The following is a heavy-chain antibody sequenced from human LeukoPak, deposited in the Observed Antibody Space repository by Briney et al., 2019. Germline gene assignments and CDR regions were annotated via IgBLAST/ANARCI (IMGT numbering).Heavy chain of an antibody. J-gene: IGHJ6*03. CDR2: IRYDGSNE. D-gene: IGHD3-10*01. CDR3: AKRVLYGSGSYYYYYYYMDV. Sequence: GGSLRLSCAASGFTFSSYGMHWVRQAPGKGLEWVAFIRYDGSNEYYADSVKGRFTISRDNSKNTLYLQMNSLRAEDTAVYYCAKRVLYGSGSYYYYYYYMDVWGKGTTVTISS. V-gene: IGHV3-30*02. CDR1: GFTFSSYG.